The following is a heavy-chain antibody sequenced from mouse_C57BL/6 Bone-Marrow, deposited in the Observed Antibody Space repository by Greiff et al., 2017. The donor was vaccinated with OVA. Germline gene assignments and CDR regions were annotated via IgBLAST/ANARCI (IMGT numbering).Heavy chain of an antibody. CDR3: AWELRGYYAMDD. Sequence: QVQLQQPGAELVKPGASVKLSCKASGYTFTSYWMHWVKQRPGQGLEWIGMIHPNSGSTNYNEKFKSKATLTVDKSSSTAYMQLSSLTSEDSAVYYCAWELRGYYAMDDWGQGTSVTVSS. CDR1: GYTFTSYW. CDR2: IHPNSGST. D-gene: IGHD2-1*01. J-gene: IGHJ4*01. V-gene: IGHV1-64*01.